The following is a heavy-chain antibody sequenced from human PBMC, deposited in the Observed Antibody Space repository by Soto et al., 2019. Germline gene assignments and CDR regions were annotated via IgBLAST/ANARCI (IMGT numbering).Heavy chain of an antibody. V-gene: IGHV1-18*01. Sequence: AAVTVSCKASGYTFTSYGISGVRQAPGQGLEWMGWISAYNGNTNYAQKLQGRVTMTTDTSTSTAYMELRSLRSDDTAVYYCARDGGYSGYESEFDYWGQGTLVTVSS. CDR2: ISAYNGNT. J-gene: IGHJ4*02. CDR3: ARDGGYSGYESEFDY. D-gene: IGHD5-12*01. CDR1: GYTFTSYG.